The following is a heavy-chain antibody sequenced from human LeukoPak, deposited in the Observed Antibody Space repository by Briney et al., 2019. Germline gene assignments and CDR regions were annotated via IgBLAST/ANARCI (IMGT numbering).Heavy chain of an antibody. CDR3: AKGDCASGSCYFDD. CDR1: GFTLSKHP. Sequence: GGSLRLSCAASGFTLSKHPMYWVRQAPGKGLEGVSSLSDTGDSRHYADSVKGRFTISRDSARSALYLQMNSLRAEDTAVYCCAKGDCASGSCYFDDWGQGSQVTVSS. CDR2: LSDTGDSR. V-gene: IGHV3-23*01. D-gene: IGHD2-8*01. J-gene: IGHJ4*02.